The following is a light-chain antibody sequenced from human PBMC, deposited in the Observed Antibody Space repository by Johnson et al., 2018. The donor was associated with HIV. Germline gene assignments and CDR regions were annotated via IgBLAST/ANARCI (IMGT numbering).Light chain of an antibody. CDR2: DNN. CDR1: SSNIGNNF. CDR3: GTWDTSLGAQYV. V-gene: IGLV1-51*01. Sequence: QSVLTQPPSVSAAPGQRVTRSYSGSSSNIGNNFVSWFRQLPLRAPKFLIYDNNKRPSGIPDRFSGSKSGTSATLAIPGLHTRDEADTYCGTWDTSLGAQYVFGSGTKVTVL. J-gene: IGLJ1*01.